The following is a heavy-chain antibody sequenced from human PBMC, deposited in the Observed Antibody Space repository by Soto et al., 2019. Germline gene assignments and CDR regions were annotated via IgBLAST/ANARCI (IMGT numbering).Heavy chain of an antibody. D-gene: IGHD6-6*01. Sequence: QVQLVESGGGLVKPGGSVRLSCAASGFSFSDSYMSWVRQAPGKGLEWVSYISGSSITISHADSVKGRFTISRDNGKKSVYLQMDSLRAEDTAVYYCARFLGGIPARPFDYWGQGTLVTVSS. J-gene: IGHJ4*02. CDR2: ISGSSITI. CDR3: ARFLGGIPARPFDY. V-gene: IGHV3-11*01. CDR1: GFSFSDSY.